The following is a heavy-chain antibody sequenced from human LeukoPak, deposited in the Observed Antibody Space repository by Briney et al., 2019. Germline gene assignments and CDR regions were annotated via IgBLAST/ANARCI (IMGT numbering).Heavy chain of an antibody. D-gene: IGHD4-17*01. J-gene: IGHJ5*02. Sequence: GASVKVSCKASRYTFTGYYMHWVRQAPGQGLEWMGWINPNSGGTNYAQKFQGRVTMTRDTSISTAYMELSRLRSDDTAVYYCARDSTLVYGDYVYWFDPWGQGTLVTVSS. CDR3: ARDSTLVYGDYVYWFDP. V-gene: IGHV1-2*02. CDR1: RYTFTGYY. CDR2: INPNSGGT.